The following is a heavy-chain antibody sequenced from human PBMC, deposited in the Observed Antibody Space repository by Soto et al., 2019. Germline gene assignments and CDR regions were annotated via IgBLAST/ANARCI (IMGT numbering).Heavy chain of an antibody. CDR3: ATVEYSSSWYIGWFDL. V-gene: IGHV1-24*01. CDR2: FDPEDGET. J-gene: IGHJ5*02. Sequence: ASVKVSCKVSGYTLTELSMHWVRQAPGKGLEWMGGFDPEDGETIYAQKFQGRVTMTEDTSTDTAYMELSSLRSEDTAVYYCATVEYSSSWYIGWFDLWGQGTLVTVSS. D-gene: IGHD6-13*01. CDR1: GYTLTELS.